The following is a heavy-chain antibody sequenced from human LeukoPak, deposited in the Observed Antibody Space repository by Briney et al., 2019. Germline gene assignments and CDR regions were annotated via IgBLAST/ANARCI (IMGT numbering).Heavy chain of an antibody. CDR1: GGSTSSYY. V-gene: IGHV4-59*01. D-gene: IGHD3-10*01. J-gene: IGHJ4*02. CDR2: IYYSGST. CDR3: ARVSYGSGSYY. Sequence: SETLSLTCTVSGGSTSSYYWSWIRQPPGKGLEWIGYIYYSGSTNYNPSLKSRVTISVDTSKNKFSLKLSSVTAADTAVYYCARVSYGSGSYYWGQGTLVTVSS.